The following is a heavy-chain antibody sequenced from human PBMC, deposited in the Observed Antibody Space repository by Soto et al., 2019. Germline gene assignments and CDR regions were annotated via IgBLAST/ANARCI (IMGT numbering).Heavy chain of an antibody. CDR3: VRSVILSGGSYKGLIRLHYFDT. V-gene: IGHV4-30-2*01. D-gene: IGHD3-9*01. CDR1: GGSISSGGYS. Sequence: PSETLSLTCAVSGGSISSGGYSWSWIRQPPGKGLEWIGYIYHSGSAIYTPSLQNRVTLSLDESKNEFSLNIDSVTAADTAIYYCVRSVILSGGSYKGLIRLHYFDTWGPGTLVTVSS. CDR2: IYHSGSA. J-gene: IGHJ4*02.